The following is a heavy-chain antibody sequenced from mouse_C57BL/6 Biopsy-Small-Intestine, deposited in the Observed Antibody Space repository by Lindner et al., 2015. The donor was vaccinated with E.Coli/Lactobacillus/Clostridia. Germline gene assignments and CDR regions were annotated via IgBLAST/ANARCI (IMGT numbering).Heavy chain of an antibody. CDR3: ARGHYYGSRGWYFDV. D-gene: IGHD1-1*01. Sequence: VQLQESGPELVKPGASVKISCKASGYSFTGYYMNWVKQSPEKSLEWIGEINPSTGGTTYNQKFKAKATLTVDKSSSTAYMQLKSLTSEDSAVYHCARGHYYGSRGWYFDVWGTGTTVTVSS. CDR1: GYSFTGYY. J-gene: IGHJ1*03. V-gene: IGHV1-42*01. CDR2: INPSTGGT.